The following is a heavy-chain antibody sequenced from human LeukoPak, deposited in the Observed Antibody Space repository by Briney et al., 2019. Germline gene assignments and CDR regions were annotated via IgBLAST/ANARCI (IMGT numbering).Heavy chain of an antibody. Sequence: GGSLRLSCAASGFTFREYYMSWIRQAPGKGLEWVSYISSSGSTIYYAGSVKGRFTISRDNAKNSLYLQMNSLRAEDTAVYYCATRKMTTVSPWGQGTLVTVSS. CDR3: ATRKMTTVSP. CDR2: ISSSGSTI. J-gene: IGHJ5*02. V-gene: IGHV3-11*01. CDR1: GFTFREYY. D-gene: IGHD4-17*01.